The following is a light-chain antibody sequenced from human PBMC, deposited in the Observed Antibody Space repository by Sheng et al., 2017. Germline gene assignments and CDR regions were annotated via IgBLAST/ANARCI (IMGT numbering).Light chain of an antibody. CDR1: SSDVGGFNY. CDR3: NSYTRTSGLP. Sequence: QSALTQPASVSGSPGQSITISCTGTSSDVGGFNYVSWYQQFPGQAPKLIIFDVTKRPSGVSNRFSGSKSGNTATLTISGLLPGDEAHYYCNSYTRTSGLPFGTGTMVTVL. CDR2: DVT. V-gene: IGLV2-14*03. J-gene: IGLJ1*01.